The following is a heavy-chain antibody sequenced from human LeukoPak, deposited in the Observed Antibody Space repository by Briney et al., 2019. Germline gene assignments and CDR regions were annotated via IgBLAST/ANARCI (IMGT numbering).Heavy chain of an antibody. CDR3: AKLAGSFDP. D-gene: IGHD3-10*01. Sequence: GGSLRLSCAASGFTFSSYSMNWVRQAPGKGLEWVSYISSSSSTIYYADSVKGRFTISRDNSKNTLYLQMNSLRAEDTAVYYCAKLAGSFDPWGQGTLVTVSS. CDR2: ISSSSSTI. CDR1: GFTFSSYS. J-gene: IGHJ5*01. V-gene: IGHV3-48*01.